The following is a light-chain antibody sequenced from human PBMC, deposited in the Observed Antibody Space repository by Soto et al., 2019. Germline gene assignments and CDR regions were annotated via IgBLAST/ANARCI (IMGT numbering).Light chain of an antibody. Sequence: DIQMPQSPSTLSASVGDRATITCRASQSISSWLAWYQQKPGKAPNLLIYDASSLENGVPSRFSGSGSGTEFTFTISSLQPDDFATYYCQEYYSSSRVAFGVGTKVEIK. CDR1: QSISSW. CDR3: QEYYSSSRVA. CDR2: DAS. J-gene: IGKJ4*01. V-gene: IGKV1-5*01.